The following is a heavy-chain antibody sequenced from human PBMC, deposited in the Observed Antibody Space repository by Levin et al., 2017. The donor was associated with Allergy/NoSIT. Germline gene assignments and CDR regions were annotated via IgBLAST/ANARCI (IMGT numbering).Heavy chain of an antibody. Sequence: GGSLRLSCAASGFTFSDYYMSWIRQAPGKGLEWVSYISSSGSNIYYADSVKGRFTISRDNAKNSLYLQMNSLRAEDTAVYYCASHPLLYSSSFDWGQGTLDTVSS. CDR1: GFTFSDYY. CDR3: ASHPLLYSSSFD. CDR2: ISSSGSNI. J-gene: IGHJ4*02. D-gene: IGHD6-6*01. V-gene: IGHV3-11*01.